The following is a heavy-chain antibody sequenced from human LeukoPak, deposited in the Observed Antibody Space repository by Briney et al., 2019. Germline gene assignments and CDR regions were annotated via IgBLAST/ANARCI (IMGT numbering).Heavy chain of an antibody. D-gene: IGHD3-22*01. CDR3: ARGGDYYDRSRDY. CDR2: ISSSGSTI. CDR1: GFTFSSYE. J-gene: IGHJ4*02. Sequence: GGSLRLSCAASGFTFSSYEMNWVRQAPGKGLEWVSYISSSGSTIYYADSVKGRFTISRDNAKNSLYLQMNSLRAEDTAVYYCARGGDYYDRSRDYWGQGTLVTVSS. V-gene: IGHV3-48*03.